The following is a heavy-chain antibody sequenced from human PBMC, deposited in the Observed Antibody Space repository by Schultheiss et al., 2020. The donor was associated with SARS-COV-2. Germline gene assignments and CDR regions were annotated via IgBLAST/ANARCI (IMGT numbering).Heavy chain of an antibody. CDR3: ARIDSSGYYAYDY. CDR2: IYYSGST. Sequence: SQTLSLTCAVSGYSISSGGHYWSWIRQLPGKGLEWIGYIYYSGSTYYNPSLKSRVTISVDTSKNQFSLKLSSVTAADTAVYYCARIDSSGYYAYDYWGQGTLVTVSS. V-gene: IGHV4-31*11. CDR1: GYSISSGGHY. J-gene: IGHJ4*02. D-gene: IGHD3-22*01.